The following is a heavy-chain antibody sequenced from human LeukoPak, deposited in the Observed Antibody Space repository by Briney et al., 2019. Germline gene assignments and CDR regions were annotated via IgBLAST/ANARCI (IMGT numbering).Heavy chain of an antibody. V-gene: IGHV1-46*01. D-gene: IGHD5-18*01. CDR1: GYTFTSYY. J-gene: IGHJ5*02. Sequence: ASVKVSCKASGYTFTSYYMHWVRQAPGQGLEWMGIINPSGGSTSYAQKFQGRVTITTDESTSTAYMELSSLRSEDTAVYYCARVDTAMVTSGWFDPWGQGTLVTVSS. CDR3: ARVDTAMVTSGWFDP. CDR2: INPSGGST.